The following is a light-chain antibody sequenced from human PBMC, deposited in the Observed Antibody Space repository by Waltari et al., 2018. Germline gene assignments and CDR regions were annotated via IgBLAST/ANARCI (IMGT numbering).Light chain of an antibody. J-gene: IGLJ3*02. V-gene: IGLV5-45*03. CDR1: SGLNIATSR. CDR2: YKSDSDN. CDR3: MVWHSSAWV. Sequence: QAVLTQPSSLSASPGASASLTCTLPSGLNIATSRTYSSQHKPGSPPHYLLNYKSDSDNQRVSGVPRRFSGSKDASANAGILLISGLQSEDEADYYCMVWHSSAWVFGGGTKVTVL.